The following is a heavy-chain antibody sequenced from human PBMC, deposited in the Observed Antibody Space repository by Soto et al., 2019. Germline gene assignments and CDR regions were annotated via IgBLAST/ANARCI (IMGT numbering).Heavy chain of an antibody. D-gene: IGHD3-10*01. Sequence: GGSLRLSCAASGFTFSSYAMSWVRQAPGKGLEWVSAISGSGGSTYYADSVKGRFTISRDNSKNTLYLQMNSLRAEDTAVYYCAKGGSGSKEMPYGMDVWGQGTTVTVSS. CDR3: AKGGSGSKEMPYGMDV. CDR1: GFTFSSYA. J-gene: IGHJ6*02. CDR2: ISGSGGST. V-gene: IGHV3-23*01.